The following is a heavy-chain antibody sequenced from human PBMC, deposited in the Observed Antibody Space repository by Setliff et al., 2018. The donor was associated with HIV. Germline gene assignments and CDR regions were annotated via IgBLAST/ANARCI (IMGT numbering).Heavy chain of an antibody. J-gene: IGHJ4*02. CDR2: ISYEGTNK. V-gene: IGHV3-30*18. CDR1: GFTFSSYG. Sequence: GESLKISCAASGFTFSSYGMHWVRQAPGKGLEWVAVISYEGTNKYYADSGKGRFTISRENSKKTVYLQMNSLRAEDTAVYYCAKDGSHFWSGSPDYWGQGTLVTVSS. CDR3: AKDGSHFWSGSPDY. D-gene: IGHD3-3*01.